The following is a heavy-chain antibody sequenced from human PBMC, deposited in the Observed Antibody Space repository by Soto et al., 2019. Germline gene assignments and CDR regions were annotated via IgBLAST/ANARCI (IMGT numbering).Heavy chain of an antibody. J-gene: IGHJ6*02. D-gene: IGHD1-1*01. V-gene: IGHV4-59*01. CDR3: ARDRRTTYNWNDQYYYYGMDV. CDR1: GGSISSYY. Sequence: SSETLSLTCTISGGSISSYYWSWIRQPPGKGLEWIGYIYYSGSTNYNPSLKSRVTISVDTSKNQFSLKLSSVTAADTAVYYCARDRRTTYNWNDQYYYYGMDVWGQGTTVTVSS. CDR2: IYYSGST.